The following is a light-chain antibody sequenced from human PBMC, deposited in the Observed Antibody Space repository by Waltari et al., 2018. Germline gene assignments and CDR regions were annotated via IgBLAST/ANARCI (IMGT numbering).Light chain of an antibody. Sequence: SYVLTQPPSVSVAPGQTATITCGGDNIGSKSVHWYQKKPGQAPVLGIFDDSDRPSGIPERISGSNSDNTATLSINRVEAGDEADYYCQVWDSSSDHWLFGGGTELTVL. CDR1: NIGSKS. J-gene: IGLJ3*02. V-gene: IGLV3-21*02. CDR3: QVWDSSSDHWL. CDR2: DDS.